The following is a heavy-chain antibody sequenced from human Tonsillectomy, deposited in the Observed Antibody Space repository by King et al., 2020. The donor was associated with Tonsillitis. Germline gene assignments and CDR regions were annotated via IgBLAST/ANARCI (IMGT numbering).Heavy chain of an antibody. CDR3: AQDVASYCSGGSCQDAVFDI. J-gene: IGHJ3*02. D-gene: IGHD2-15*01. CDR1: GFTFSIYD. V-gene: IGHV3-23*04. Sequence: VQLVESGGGLVQPGGSLRLSCAASGFTFSIYDMSWVRQAPGKGLEWVSAISGSGGSTYDADSVKGRFTISRDNSKNTLYLQMNSLRAEDTAVYYCAQDVASYCSGGSCQDAVFDIWGQGTMVTVSS. CDR2: ISGSGGST.